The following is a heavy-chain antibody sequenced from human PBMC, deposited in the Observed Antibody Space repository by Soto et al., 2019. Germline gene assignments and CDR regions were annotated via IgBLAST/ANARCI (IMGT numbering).Heavy chain of an antibody. V-gene: IGHV3-48*03. CDR1: GFTFRSYE. CDR2: ISSSSDFI. J-gene: IGHJ5*02. Sequence: GGSLRLSCEVSGFTFRSYEMHWVRQAPGKGLEWLSYISSSSDFIYYSESAKGRFTISRDNANNSLYLQMNSLRAADTAIHYCARGANGIDRLDHWGQGAPVTVSS. CDR3: ARGANGIDRLDH. D-gene: IGHD5-12*01.